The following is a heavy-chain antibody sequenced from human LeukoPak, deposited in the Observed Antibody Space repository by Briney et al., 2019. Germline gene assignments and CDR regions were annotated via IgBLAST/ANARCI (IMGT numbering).Heavy chain of an antibody. J-gene: IGHJ4*02. CDR1: GFTFSSYG. Sequence: PGGSLRLSCAASGFTFSSYGMHWVRQAPGKGLEWVAVIWYDGSNKYYADSVKGRFTISRDNSKNTLYLQMNSLRAEDTAVYYCARDLYYYGSGSYYPLYWGQGTLVTVSS. CDR3: ARDLYYYGSGSYYPLY. V-gene: IGHV3-33*01. D-gene: IGHD3-10*01. CDR2: IWYDGSNK.